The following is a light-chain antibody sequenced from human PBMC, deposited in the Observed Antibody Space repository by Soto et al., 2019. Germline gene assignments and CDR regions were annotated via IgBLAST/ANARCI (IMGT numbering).Light chain of an antibody. J-gene: IGKJ4*01. CDR2: AAS. CDR3: QQSYSTPLT. CDR1: QSISSY. Sequence: DIQMTQSPSSLSASVGDRVTITCRASQSISSYLNWYQQKPGKAPKLLIYAASSLQSGVPSRFSGSGPGTDFTLTIRSLQPEDFATYYCQQSYSTPLTFGGGTKVEIK. V-gene: IGKV1-39*01.